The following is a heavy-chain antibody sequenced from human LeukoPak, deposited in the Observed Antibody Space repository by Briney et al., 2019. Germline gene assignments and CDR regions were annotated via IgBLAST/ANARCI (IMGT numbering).Heavy chain of an antibody. CDR2: IYYSGST. J-gene: IGHJ4*02. CDR3: ARGDYRLTFDY. D-gene: IGHD3-16*01. V-gene: IGHV4-59*11. CDR1: GGSISSHY. Sequence: SETLSLTCTVSGGSISSHYWSWIRQPPGKGLEWIGYIYYSGSTNYNPSLKSRVTISVDTSKNQFSLKLSSVTAADTAVYYCARGDYRLTFDYWGQGTLVTVSS.